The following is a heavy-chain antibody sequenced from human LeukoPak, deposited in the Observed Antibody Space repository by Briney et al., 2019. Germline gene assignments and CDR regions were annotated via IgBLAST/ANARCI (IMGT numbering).Heavy chain of an antibody. Sequence: ASVKVSCKASGYTFTRYYMHWVRQAPGQGLEWMGIINPSGGSTSYAQKFQGRVTMTRDTSISTAYMELSRLRSDDTAVYYCARDRPGYSSSWYPDWGQGTLVTVSS. CDR3: ARDRPGYSSSWYPD. V-gene: IGHV1-46*01. D-gene: IGHD6-13*01. J-gene: IGHJ4*02. CDR1: GYTFTRYY. CDR2: INPSGGST.